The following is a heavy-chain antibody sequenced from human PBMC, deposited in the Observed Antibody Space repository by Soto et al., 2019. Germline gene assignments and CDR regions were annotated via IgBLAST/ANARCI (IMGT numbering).Heavy chain of an antibody. J-gene: IGHJ6*02. CDR2: VYSSGAT. V-gene: IGHV4-4*07. Sequence: PSETLSLTCTVSGDSDSNYYWSWIRQPAGRGLEWIGRVYSSGATTYNPSLNGRVTMSVDTSRNQFSLRLSSVTAADTAIYYCTKGPNWNYYYYGVDVWGQGTAVT. CDR3: TKGPNWNYYYYGVDV. CDR1: GDSDSNYY. D-gene: IGHD1-20*01.